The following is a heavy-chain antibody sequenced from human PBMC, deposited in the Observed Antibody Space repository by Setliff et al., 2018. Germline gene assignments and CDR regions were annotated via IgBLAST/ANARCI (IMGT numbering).Heavy chain of an antibody. V-gene: IGHV1-69*06. J-gene: IGHJ6*03. Sequence: ASVKVSCKASGYTFTGYYMHWVRQAPGQGLEWMGRIIPIFGTANYAQKFQGRVTITADKSTSTAYMELSSLRSEDTAVYYCARVKVIVGATPRTYYMDVWGKGTTVTVSS. CDR3: ARVKVIVGATPRTYYMDV. CDR1: GYTFTGYY. CDR2: IIPIFGTA. D-gene: IGHD1-26*01.